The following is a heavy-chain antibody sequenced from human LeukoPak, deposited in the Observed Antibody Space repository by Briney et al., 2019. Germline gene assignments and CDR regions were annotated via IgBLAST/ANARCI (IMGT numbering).Heavy chain of an antibody. CDR3: ASMEMATITIDY. CDR1: GGTFSSYA. Sequence: SVKVSCKASGGTFSSYAISWVRQAPGQGLEWMGRIIPIFGIANYAQKFQGRVTITADKSTSTAYMELSSLRSEDTAVYYCASMEMATITIDYRGQGTLVTVSS. CDR2: IIPIFGIA. D-gene: IGHD5-24*01. J-gene: IGHJ4*02. V-gene: IGHV1-69*04.